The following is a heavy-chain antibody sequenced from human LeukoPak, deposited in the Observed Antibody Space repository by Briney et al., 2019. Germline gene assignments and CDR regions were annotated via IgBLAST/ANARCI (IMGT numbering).Heavy chain of an antibody. CDR2: IYYSGSA. CDR1: GGSISSGDYY. J-gene: IGHJ6*02. D-gene: IGHD3-9*01. Sequence: SQTLSLTCTVSGGSISSGDYYWSWIRQPPGKGLEWIGYIYYSGSAYYSPSLKSRVTISVDTSKNQFSLKLRSVTAADTAVYYCASLRLLRYFDWLPSDYYYGMDVWGQGTTVTVSS. CDR3: ASLRLLRYFDWLPSDYYYGMDV. V-gene: IGHV4-30-4*01.